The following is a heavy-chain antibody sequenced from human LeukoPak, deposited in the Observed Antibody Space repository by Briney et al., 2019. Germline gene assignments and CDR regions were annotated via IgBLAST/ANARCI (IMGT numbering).Heavy chain of an antibody. D-gene: IGHD6-19*01. CDR2: INHSEST. V-gene: IGHV4-34*01. Sequence: SETLSLTCAVYGGSFSGYYWSWIRQPPGKGLEWIGEINHSESTNYNPSLKSRVTISVDTSKNQFSLKLSSVTAADTAVYYCARGASGWHGFSRWFDPWGQGTLVTVSS. J-gene: IGHJ5*02. CDR1: GGSFSGYY. CDR3: ARGASGWHGFSRWFDP.